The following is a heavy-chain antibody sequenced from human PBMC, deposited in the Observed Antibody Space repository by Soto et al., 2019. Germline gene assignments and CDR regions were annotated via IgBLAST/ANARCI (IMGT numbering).Heavy chain of an antibody. D-gene: IGHD5-12*01. CDR1: GFIFSTFS. V-gene: IGHV3-21*02. J-gene: IGHJ3*02. CDR2: ISSSSSYI. Sequence: EVQLAESGGGLVKRGGSLRLSCAASGFIFSTFSMNWVRQAPEKGLEWVSSISSSSSYIYYADSVKGRFTISRDNRKNSLYLQVNSLRAEDTAVYFCARSAGGSGYLFAFDIWGQGTMVTVSS. CDR3: ARSAGGSGYLFAFDI.